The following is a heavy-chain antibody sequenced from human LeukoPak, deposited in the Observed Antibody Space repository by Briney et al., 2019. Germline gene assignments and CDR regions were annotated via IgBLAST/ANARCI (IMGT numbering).Heavy chain of an antibody. V-gene: IGHV3-9*01. CDR2: ISWNSGSI. J-gene: IGHJ4*02. CDR3: ASSGYYIYYFDY. D-gene: IGHD3-22*01. CDR1: GFTFDDYA. Sequence: GGSLRLSCAASGFTFDDYAMHWVRQAPGKGLEWVSGISWNSGSIGYADSVKGRFTISRDNAKNSLYLQMNSLRAEDTALYYCASSGYYIYYFDYWGQGTLVTVSS.